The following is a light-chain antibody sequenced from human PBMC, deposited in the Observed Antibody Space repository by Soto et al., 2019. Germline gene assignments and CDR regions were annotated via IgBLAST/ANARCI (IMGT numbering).Light chain of an antibody. CDR2: DVS. CDR3: SSYASSFI. Sequence: QSALTQPASVSGSPGQSITISCTGTSSDVGGYNYVSWYQQHPGKAPKLMIYDVSNRPSGVSNRFSGSKSGNTASLTISGLQPEDEADYYCSSYASSFIFGTGTKLTVL. J-gene: IGLJ1*01. V-gene: IGLV2-14*01. CDR1: SSDVGGYNY.